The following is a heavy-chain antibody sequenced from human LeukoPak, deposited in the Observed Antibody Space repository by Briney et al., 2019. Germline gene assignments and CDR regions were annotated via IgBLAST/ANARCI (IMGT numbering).Heavy chain of an antibody. Sequence: SETLSLTCTVSGGSISSGGYYWSWIRQHPGKGLEWIGYIYYSGSTNYNPSLKSRVTISVDTSKNQFSLKLSSVTAADTAVYYCARGALNSSGYYLGYWGQGTLVTVSS. D-gene: IGHD3-22*01. V-gene: IGHV4-31*03. CDR1: GGSISSGGYY. CDR3: ARGALNSSGYYLGY. CDR2: IYYSGST. J-gene: IGHJ4*02.